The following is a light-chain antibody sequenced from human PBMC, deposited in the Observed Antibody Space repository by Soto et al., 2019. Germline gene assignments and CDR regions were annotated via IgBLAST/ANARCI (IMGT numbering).Light chain of an antibody. CDR3: QQRSNWPRT. CDR1: QSVSSY. V-gene: IGKV3-11*01. J-gene: IGKJ1*01. Sequence: EIVLTQSPATLSLSPGERATLSCRASQSVSSYLAWYQQKPGQAPRLLIYDASNRATGIPARFSGSGSGTVFTLTINILEPEDFAVYYCQQRSNWPRTFGQGTKVDI. CDR2: DAS.